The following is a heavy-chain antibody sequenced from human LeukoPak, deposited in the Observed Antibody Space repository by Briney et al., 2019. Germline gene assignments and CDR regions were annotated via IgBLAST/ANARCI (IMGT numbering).Heavy chain of an antibody. CDR3: ASARRYSYGDYYYFDY. V-gene: IGHV3-7*01. CDR1: GFGFSDYW. Sequence: GGSLRLSCSASGFGFSDYWMSWVRQAPGKGLEWVANVNQAGSDKYYMDSVKGRFTISRGNPENSLYLQMNSLRAEDTAVYYCASARRYSYGDYYYFDYWGQGTLVTVSS. CDR2: VNQAGSDK. D-gene: IGHD5-18*01. J-gene: IGHJ4*02.